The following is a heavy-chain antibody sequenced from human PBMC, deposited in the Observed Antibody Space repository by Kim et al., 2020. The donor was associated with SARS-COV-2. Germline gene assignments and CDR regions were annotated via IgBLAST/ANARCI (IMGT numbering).Heavy chain of an antibody. J-gene: IGHJ4*02. CDR1: GGSFSGYY. Sequence: SETLSLTCAVYGGSFSGYYWSWIRQPPGKGLEWIGEINHSGSTNYNPSLKSRVTISVDTSKNQFSLKLSSVTAADTAVYYCARGPTEYPWSGYYFYWGQGTLVTVSS. V-gene: IGHV4-34*01. D-gene: IGHD3-3*01. CDR3: ARGPTEYPWSGYYFY. CDR2: INHSGST.